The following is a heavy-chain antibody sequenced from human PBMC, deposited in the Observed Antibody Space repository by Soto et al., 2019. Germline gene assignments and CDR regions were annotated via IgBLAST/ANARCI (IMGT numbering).Heavy chain of an antibody. Sequence: GGSLRLSCAASGFTFSSYAMSWVRQAPGKGLEWVSAISGSGGSTYYADSVKGRFTISRDNSKNTLYLQMNSLRAEDTAVYYCAKPNYGGNPPISAFDIWGQGTMVSVSS. V-gene: IGHV3-23*01. CDR1: GFTFSSYA. J-gene: IGHJ3*02. CDR3: AKPNYGGNPPISAFDI. CDR2: ISGSGGST. D-gene: IGHD2-15*01.